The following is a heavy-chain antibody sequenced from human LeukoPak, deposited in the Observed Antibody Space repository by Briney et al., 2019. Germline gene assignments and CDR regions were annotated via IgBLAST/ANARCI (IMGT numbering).Heavy chain of an antibody. V-gene: IGHV1-24*01. CDR2: FDPEGGET. J-gene: IGHJ4*02. D-gene: IGHD3-10*01. CDR1: GYTLTELS. Sequence: ASVKVSCKVSGYTLTELSMHWVRQAPGKGLEWMGGFDPEGGETIYAQKFQGRVTMTEDTSTDTAYMELSSLRSEDTAVYYCATVGLWFGELSPLSYWGQGTLVTVSS. CDR3: ATVGLWFGELSPLSY.